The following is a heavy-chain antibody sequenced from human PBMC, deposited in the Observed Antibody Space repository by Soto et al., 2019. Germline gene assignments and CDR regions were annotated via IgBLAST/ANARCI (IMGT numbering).Heavy chain of an antibody. CDR2: INHSGST. V-gene: IGHV4-34*01. J-gene: IGHJ4*02. D-gene: IGHD3-10*01. Sequence: SETLSLTCAVYGGSFSGYYWIWIRQPPGKGLEWIGEINHSGSTNYNPSLKSRVTISVDTSKNQFSLKLSSVTAADTAVYYCARFPMVRGVIDYWGRGTLVTVSS. CDR3: ARFPMVRGVIDY. CDR1: GGSFSGYY.